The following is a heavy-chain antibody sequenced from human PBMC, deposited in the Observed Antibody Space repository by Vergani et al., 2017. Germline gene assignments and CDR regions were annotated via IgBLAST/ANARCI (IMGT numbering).Heavy chain of an antibody. Sequence: QVQLVESGGGVVQPGRSLRLSCAASGFTFSSYAMHWVRQAPGKGLEWVAVISYDGSNKYYADSVKGRFTISRDNSKNTLYLQMNSLRAEDTAVYYCAKFNPVNIAAAGNVYAFDIGGQGTMVTVSS. J-gene: IGHJ3*02. CDR1: GFTFSSYA. CDR3: AKFNPVNIAAAGNVYAFDI. V-gene: IGHV3-30-3*02. CDR2: ISYDGSNK. D-gene: IGHD6-13*01.